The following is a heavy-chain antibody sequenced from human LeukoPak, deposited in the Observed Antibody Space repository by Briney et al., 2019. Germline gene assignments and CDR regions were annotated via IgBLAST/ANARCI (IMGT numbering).Heavy chain of an antibody. CDR3: ARALSGWSPEVFFDP. CDR2: VYHSGNT. CDR1: GASISNSNW. J-gene: IGHJ5*02. Sequence: PSGTLSLTCAVSGASISNSNWWSWVRQSPGKGLEWIGEVYHSGNTNCNPSLKSRVTMSVDKSKNQFSLTLSSVTAADTAVYYCARALSGWSPEVFFDPWGQGTLVTVSS. D-gene: IGHD6-19*01. V-gene: IGHV4-4*02.